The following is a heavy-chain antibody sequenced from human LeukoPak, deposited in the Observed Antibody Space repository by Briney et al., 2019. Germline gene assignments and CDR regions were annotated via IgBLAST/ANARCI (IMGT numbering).Heavy chain of an antibody. D-gene: IGHD2-15*01. CDR3: ATRRGGPYPYYFDH. Sequence: PSVTLSLTCAVYGDSFSGCYWSWIRQSPGTGLEWIGEVNDRGTTNYNPNLKSRVTISVVTSSNQFSLRLTSVTAADTAIYFCATRRGGPYPYYFDHWDQGALVTVSS. J-gene: IGHJ4*02. V-gene: IGHV4-34*01. CDR1: GDSFSGCY. CDR2: VNDRGTT.